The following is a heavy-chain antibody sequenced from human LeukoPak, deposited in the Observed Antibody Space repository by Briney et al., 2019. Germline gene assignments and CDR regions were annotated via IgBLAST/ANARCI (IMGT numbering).Heavy chain of an antibody. V-gene: IGHV4-30-4*08. Sequence: SETLSLTCTVSGGSISSGDYYWSWIRQPPGKGLEWIGYIYYSGSTYYNPSLKSRVTISVDTSKNQFSLKLSSVTAADTAVYYCARGQGNTLFGVVIEPLDYWGQGTLVTVSS. CDR1: GGSISSGDYY. J-gene: IGHJ4*02. CDR2: IYYSGST. CDR3: ARGQGNTLFGVVIEPLDY. D-gene: IGHD3-3*01.